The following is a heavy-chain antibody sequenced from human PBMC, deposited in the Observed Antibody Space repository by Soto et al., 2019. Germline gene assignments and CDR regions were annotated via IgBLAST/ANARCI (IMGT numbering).Heavy chain of an antibody. CDR3: AREPRYCRGGSCSITGDAYDI. D-gene: IGHD2-15*01. V-gene: IGHV3-66*01. J-gene: IGHJ3*02. Sequence: EVQLVESGGGLVQPGGSLRLSCTASGFIVSDTYVNWVRQAPGKGLEWVSVISNRGDTHYADSVRGRFSLSRDICDNTMHSQTNNLRVEDTAVYYCAREPRYCRGGSCSITGDAYDIWGQGTMVTVSS. CDR2: ISNRGDT. CDR1: GFIVSDTY.